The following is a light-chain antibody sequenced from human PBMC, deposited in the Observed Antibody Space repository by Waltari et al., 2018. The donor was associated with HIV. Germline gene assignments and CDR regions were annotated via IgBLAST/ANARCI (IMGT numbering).Light chain of an antibody. CDR1: SSDVGSYNL. CDR3: CSYAGSSTVV. V-gene: IGLV2-23*02. J-gene: IGLJ2*01. Sequence: QSALTQPASLAGSPGQSIPLSCTGTSSDVGSYNLLSWYQQHPGKAPKLMIYEVSKRPSGVSNRFSGSKSGNTASLTISGLQAEDEADYYCCSYAGSSTVVVGGGTKLTVL. CDR2: EVS.